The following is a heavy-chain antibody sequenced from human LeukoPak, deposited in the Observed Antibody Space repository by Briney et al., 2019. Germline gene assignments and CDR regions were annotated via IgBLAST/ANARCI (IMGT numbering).Heavy chain of an antibody. CDR2: IYSSVST. Sequence: SETLSLTCADSSGSISRHYWSWIREPPGKGLEWIGRIYSSVSTNYKPSLPSRVTMSVDTSEDQFSLNVSSVTAAETAVYYCARYTYYYDSSSYYNYFYYWGQGTLVTVSS. CDR1: SGSISRHY. J-gene: IGHJ4*02. V-gene: IGHV4-59*10. CDR3: ARYTYYYDSSSYYNYFYY. D-gene: IGHD3-22*01.